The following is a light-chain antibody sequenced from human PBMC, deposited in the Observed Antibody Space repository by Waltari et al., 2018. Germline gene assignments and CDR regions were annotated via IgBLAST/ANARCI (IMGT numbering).Light chain of an antibody. V-gene: IGLV2-14*03. CDR3: SSYTSSSTVGVL. CDR1: SYDVGHYNY. J-gene: IGLJ2*01. Sequence: QSALTQPASVSGSPGQSITISCTGTSYDVGHYNYVFWHQQRPGKAPKLIIYDVSYRPSGVSNRFSGSKSGSTASLTISGLQAEDEADYHCSSYTSSSTVGVLFGGGTKLTVL. CDR2: DVS.